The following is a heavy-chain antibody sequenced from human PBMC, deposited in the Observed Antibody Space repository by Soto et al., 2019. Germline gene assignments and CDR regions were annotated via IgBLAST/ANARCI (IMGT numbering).Heavy chain of an antibody. J-gene: IGHJ6*02. CDR1: GFTFSSYG. CDR2: IWEDGSNK. V-gene: IGHV3-33*01. CDR3: ARVLKEQQLVRRRYYYGMDV. Sequence: QVQLVESGGGVVQPGRSLRLSCAASGFTFSSYGMHWVRQAPGKGLEWVAVIWEDGSNKYYADSVKGRFTISRDNSKNTQYLQMNSLRDEDTAVYYCARVLKEQQLVRRRYYYGMDVLGQGTTVTVSS. D-gene: IGHD6-13*01.